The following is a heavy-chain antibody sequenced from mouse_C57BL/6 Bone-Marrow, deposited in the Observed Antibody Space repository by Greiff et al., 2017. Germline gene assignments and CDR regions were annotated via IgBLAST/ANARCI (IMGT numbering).Heavy chain of an antibody. V-gene: IGHV1-15*01. CDR3: TIYYNYAMDY. CDR2: IDPETGGT. Sequence: QVQLQQSGAELVRPGASVTLSCKASGYTFTDYEMHWVKQTPVHGLEWIGAIDPETGGTAYNQKFKGKAILTADKSSSTAYMELRSLTSEDSAVYYCTIYYNYAMDYWGQGTSVTVSS. CDR1: GYTFTDYE. J-gene: IGHJ4*01. D-gene: IGHD2-1*01.